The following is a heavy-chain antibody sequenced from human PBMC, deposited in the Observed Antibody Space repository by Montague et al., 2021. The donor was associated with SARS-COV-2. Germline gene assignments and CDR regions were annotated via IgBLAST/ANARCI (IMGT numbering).Heavy chain of an antibody. CDR3: ARSYLGYCSTNSCYKGDRDDAFDI. V-gene: IGHV4-34*01. Sequence: SQTLSLTRAVYGGSFSGYYWTWIRQSPGKGLEWIAEINHSGTTNYNFNPSLRSRVSISVDTSKSQFSLKLSSVTATDTAVYFCARSYLGYCSTNSCYKGDRDDAFDIWGQGTLVTVSS. D-gene: IGHD2-2*02. CDR1: GGSFSGYY. J-gene: IGHJ3*02. CDR2: INHSGTT.